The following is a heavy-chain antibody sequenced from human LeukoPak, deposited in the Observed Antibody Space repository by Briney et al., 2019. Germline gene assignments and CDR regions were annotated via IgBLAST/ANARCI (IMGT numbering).Heavy chain of an antibody. CDR2: ISYDGSNK. J-gene: IGHJ4*02. CDR1: GFNFSSYA. D-gene: IGHD2-2*01. CDR3: ARDPDGYHLLWGFDY. V-gene: IGHV3-30-3*01. Sequence: PGGSLRLSCAASGFNFSSYAMRWVRQAPGKGLEWVAVISYDGSNKYYADSVKGRFTISRDNSKNTLYLQMNSLRAEDTAVYYCARDPDGYHLLWGFDYWGQGTLVTVSS.